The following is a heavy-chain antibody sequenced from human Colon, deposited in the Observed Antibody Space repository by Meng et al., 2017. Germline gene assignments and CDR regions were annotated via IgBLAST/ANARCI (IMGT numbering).Heavy chain of an antibody. J-gene: IGHJ5*02. CDR3: ARGIAVADNWFDP. Sequence: QVQLQESGPGLVKPSETLSLTCTVSGGSISRYYWSWIRQPPGKGLEWIGYISYSGSTNYNPSLKSRVTISVDTSKNRFSLRLSSVTAADTAVYYCARGIAVADNWFDPWGQGTLVTVSS. D-gene: IGHD6-19*01. CDR2: ISYSGST. CDR1: GGSISRYY. V-gene: IGHV4-59*01.